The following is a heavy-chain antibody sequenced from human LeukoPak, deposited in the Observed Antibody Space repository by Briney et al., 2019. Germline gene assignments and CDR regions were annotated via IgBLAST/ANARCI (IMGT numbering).Heavy chain of an antibody. CDR2: IFYSGST. Sequence: SETLSLTCTVSGGSISSYYWSWIRQPPGKGLEWIGYIFYSGSTNSNPSLKSRVTMSVDTSKNQFSLKLSSVTAADTAVYFCARGGSYYVPGDYWGQGTLVTVSS. V-gene: IGHV4-59*01. D-gene: IGHD1-26*01. CDR1: GGSISSYY. CDR3: ARGGSYYVPGDY. J-gene: IGHJ4*02.